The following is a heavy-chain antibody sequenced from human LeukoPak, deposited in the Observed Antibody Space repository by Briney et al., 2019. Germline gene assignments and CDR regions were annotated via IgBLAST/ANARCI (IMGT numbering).Heavy chain of an antibody. Sequence: PSETLSLTCTVSGGSFSIYYWNWIRQPAGKGLEWIGRIYTSGTTNYNPSLKSRVTMSVDTSKNQFSLKLSSVTAADTAVYYCAGHPRDYGDYALDYWGQGTLVTVSS. CDR1: GGSFSIYY. J-gene: IGHJ4*02. CDR3: AGHPRDYGDYALDY. CDR2: IYTSGTT. V-gene: IGHV4-4*07. D-gene: IGHD4-17*01.